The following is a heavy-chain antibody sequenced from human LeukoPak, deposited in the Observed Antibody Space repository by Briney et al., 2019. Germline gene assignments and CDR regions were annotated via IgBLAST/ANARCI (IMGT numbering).Heavy chain of an antibody. CDR2: IWYDGSNK. J-gene: IGHJ4*02. CDR3: ARDPSLGGAARPFDY. Sequence: GGSLRLSCAASGFTFSSYGMHRVRQAPGKGLEWVAVIWYDGSNKYYADSVKGRFTISRDNSKNTLYLQMNSLRAEDTAVYYCARDPSLGGAARPFDYWGQGTLVTVSS. D-gene: IGHD6-6*01. CDR1: GFTFSSYG. V-gene: IGHV3-33*01.